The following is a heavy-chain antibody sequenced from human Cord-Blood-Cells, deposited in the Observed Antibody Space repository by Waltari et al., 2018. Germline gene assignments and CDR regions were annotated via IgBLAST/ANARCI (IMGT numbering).Heavy chain of an antibody. D-gene: IGHD7-27*01. J-gene: IGHJ3*02. V-gene: IGHV1-2*02. CDR3: ARGETGDDAFDI. CDR1: GYTFTGYY. Sequence: QVQLVQSGAEVKKPGASVKVSCKASGYTFTGYYMHWVRQAPGQGLEWMGWINPNSGGTNYEQKFQGRVTMTRDTSISTAYMELSRLRSDDTAVYYCARGETGDDAFDIWGQGTMVTVSS. CDR2: INPNSGGT.